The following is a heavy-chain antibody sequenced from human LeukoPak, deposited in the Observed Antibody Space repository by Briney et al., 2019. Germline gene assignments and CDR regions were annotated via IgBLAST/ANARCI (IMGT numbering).Heavy chain of an antibody. CDR2: INPNSGGT. D-gene: IGHD3-22*01. V-gene: IGHV1-2*02. Sequence: GASVKVSCKASGYTFTGYYMHWVRQAPGQGLEWMGWINPNSGGTNYAQKFQGRVTMTRDTSISTAYMELSRLRSDDTAVYYCARENGDHYYDSSNLVDYWGQGTLVTVSS. CDR1: GYTFTGYY. CDR3: ARENGDHYYDSSNLVDY. J-gene: IGHJ4*02.